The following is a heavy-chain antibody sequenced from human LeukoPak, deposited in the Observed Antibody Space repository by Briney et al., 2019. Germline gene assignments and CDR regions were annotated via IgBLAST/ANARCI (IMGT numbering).Heavy chain of an antibody. J-gene: IGHJ6*04. V-gene: IGHV4-34*01. CDR2: INHSGST. Sequence: SETLSLTCAVYGGSFSGYYWSWIRQPPGKGLEWIGEINHSGSTNYNPSLKSRVTISVDTSKDQFSLKLSSVTAADTAVYYCARGGRYYGSGSYPYYYGMDVWGKGTTVTVS. CDR3: ARGGRYYGSGSYPYYYGMDV. D-gene: IGHD3-10*01. CDR1: GGSFSGYY.